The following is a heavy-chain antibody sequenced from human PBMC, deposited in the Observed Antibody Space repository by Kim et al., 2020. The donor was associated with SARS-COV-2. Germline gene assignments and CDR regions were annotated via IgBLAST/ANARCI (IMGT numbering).Heavy chain of an antibody. V-gene: IGHV4-59*08. J-gene: IGHJ6*03. D-gene: IGHD3-3*01. CDR2: IYYSGST. CDR1: GGSISSYY. Sequence: SETLSLTCTVSGGSISSYYWSWIRQPPGKGLEWIGYIYYSGSTNYNPSLKSRVTISVDTSKNQFSLKLSSVTAADTAVYYCARHDWRSGRRFSINYYYYMDVWGKGTTVTVSS. CDR3: ARHDWRSGRRFSINYYYYMDV.